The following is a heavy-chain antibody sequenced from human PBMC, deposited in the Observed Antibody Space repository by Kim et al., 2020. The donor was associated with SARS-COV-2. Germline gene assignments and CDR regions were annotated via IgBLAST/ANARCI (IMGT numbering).Heavy chain of an antibody. CDR1: GFTFSDYY. Sequence: GGSLRLSCATSGFTFSDYYMTWIRQAPGKGLEWVSYISSSGAYTKCADSVKGRFSISRDNAKRSLYLQMNSLRAEDTAMYYCARDKAAAGIDYWGQGALVTVSS. CDR2: ISSSGAYT. CDR3: ARDKAAAGIDY. J-gene: IGHJ4*02. D-gene: IGHD6-13*01. V-gene: IGHV3-11*05.